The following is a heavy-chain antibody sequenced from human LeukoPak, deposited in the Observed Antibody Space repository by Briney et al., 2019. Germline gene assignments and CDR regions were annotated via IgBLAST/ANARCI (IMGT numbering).Heavy chain of an antibody. V-gene: IGHV4-59*01. CDR1: GGSISSYY. CDR3: AREPGFDSSGYLNWFDH. CDR2: ISYSGST. J-gene: IGHJ5*02. Sequence: PSETLSLTCTVSGGSISSYYWSWLRQPPGKGLEWIACISYSGSTKYSPSLKSRVTISVDTSKNQLSLKLSSVTAADTAVYYCAREPGFDSSGYLNWFDHWGQGTLVTVSS. D-gene: IGHD3-22*01.